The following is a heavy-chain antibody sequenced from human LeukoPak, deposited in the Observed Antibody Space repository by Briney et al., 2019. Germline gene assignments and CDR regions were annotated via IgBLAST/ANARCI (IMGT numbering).Heavy chain of an antibody. D-gene: IGHD6-19*01. CDR3: TTDLETITVAGYFDY. V-gene: IGHV3-15*01. CDR2: IKSKTDGGTT. CDR1: GFTFSNAW. J-gene: IGHJ4*02. Sequence: GGSLRLSCAASGFTFSNAWMSWVRQAPGKGLEWVGRIKSKTDGGTTDYAAPVKGRFTISRDDSKNTLYLQMNSLKTEDTAVYYCTTDLETITVAGYFDYWGQGTLVTVSS.